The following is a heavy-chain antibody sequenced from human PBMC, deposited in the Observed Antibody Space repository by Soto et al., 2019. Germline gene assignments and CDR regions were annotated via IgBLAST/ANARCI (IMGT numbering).Heavy chain of an antibody. D-gene: IGHD6-19*01. CDR1: GFTFSSYG. CDR3: AREHRQYSSGWPHDAFDI. J-gene: IGHJ3*02. Sequence: QVQLVESGGGVVQPGRSLRLSCAASGFTFSSYGMHWVRQAPGKGLEWVAVIWYDGSNKYYADSVKGRFTISRDNSKNTLYLQMNSLRAEDTAVYYCAREHRQYSSGWPHDAFDIWGQGTMVTVSS. V-gene: IGHV3-33*01. CDR2: IWYDGSNK.